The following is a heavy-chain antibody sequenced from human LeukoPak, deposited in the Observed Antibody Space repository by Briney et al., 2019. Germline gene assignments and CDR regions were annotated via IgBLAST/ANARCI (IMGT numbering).Heavy chain of an antibody. CDR2: INHSGST. D-gene: IGHD3-10*01. J-gene: IGHJ4*02. Sequence: PSETLSLTCAVYGGSFSGYYWSWIRQPPGKGLEWIGEINHSGSTNYSPSLKSRVTISVDTSKNQFSLKLSSVTAADTAVYYCAKDLEIYGSGSYYKDYWGQGTLVTVSS. CDR1: GGSFSGYY. V-gene: IGHV4-34*01. CDR3: AKDLEIYGSGSYYKDY.